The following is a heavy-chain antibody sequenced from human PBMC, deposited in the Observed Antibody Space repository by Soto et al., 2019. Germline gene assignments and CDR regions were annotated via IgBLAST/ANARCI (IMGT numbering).Heavy chain of an antibody. CDR2: IYDSGTT. J-gene: IGHJ4*02. CDR1: GDSMSTYY. CDR3: ARSFTYGAQRFDY. V-gene: IGHV4-59*01. D-gene: IGHD3-10*01. Sequence: SETLSLTCSVSGDSMSTYYWTWIRQPPGKGLEWIGYIYDSGTTNYNPSLKSRVAISVDTSKNQFSLKLSSVTAADTAIYYCARSFTYGAQRFDYWGQGAQVTVSS.